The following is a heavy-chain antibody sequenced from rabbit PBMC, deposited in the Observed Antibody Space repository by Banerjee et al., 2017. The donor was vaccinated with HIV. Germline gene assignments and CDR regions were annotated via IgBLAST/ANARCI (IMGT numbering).Heavy chain of an antibody. Sequence: QEQLVESGGDLVQPEGSLTLTCTASGFTISSSYWICWVRQAPGKGLEWIACIYAGSSGSNYYASWAKGRFTISKTSSTTVTLQMTSLTAADTATYFCARSSDGGTYLYYGMDLWGPGTLVTVS. V-gene: IGHV1S45*01. CDR2: IYAGSSGSN. J-gene: IGHJ6*01. CDR3: ARSSDGGTYLYYGMDL. D-gene: IGHD5-1*01. CDR1: GFTISSSYW.